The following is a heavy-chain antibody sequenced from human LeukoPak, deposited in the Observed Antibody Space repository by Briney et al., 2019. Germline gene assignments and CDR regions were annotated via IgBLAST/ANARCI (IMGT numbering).Heavy chain of an antibody. CDR3: AKYGPGFGVVIEYFMDV. V-gene: IGHV3-23*01. CDR2: ISASGLDT. Sequence: PGGSLRLSCAASGFDFTAYGMSWFRQAPGKGLEWVSGISASGLDTYYADSVTGRFTISRDNSKNTVHLLMNRLRAEDSGMYYCAKYGPGFGVVIEYFMDVWGKGTRVTVSS. D-gene: IGHD3-3*01. CDR1: GFDFTAYG. J-gene: IGHJ6*03.